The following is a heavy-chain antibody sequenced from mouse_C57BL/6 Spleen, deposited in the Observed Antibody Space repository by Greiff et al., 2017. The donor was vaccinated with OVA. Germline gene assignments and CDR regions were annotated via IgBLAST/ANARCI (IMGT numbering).Heavy chain of an antibody. CDR1: GFSLTSYG. Sequence: VQLVESGPGLVAPSQSLSITCTVSGFSLTSYGVDWVRQSPGKGLEWLGVIWGVGSTNYNSALKSRLSISKDNSKSQVFLKMNSLQTDDTAMYYSARESNDYAMDYWGQGTSVTVSS. D-gene: IGHD2-5*01. J-gene: IGHJ4*01. CDR3: ARESNDYAMDY. V-gene: IGHV2-6*01. CDR2: IWGVGST.